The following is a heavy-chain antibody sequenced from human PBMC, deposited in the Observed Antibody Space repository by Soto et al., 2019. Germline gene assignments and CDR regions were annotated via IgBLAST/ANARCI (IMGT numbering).Heavy chain of an antibody. CDR2: IIPIFGTA. CDR3: ARVIRNVSGWSGGYYFDY. V-gene: IGHV1-69*06. D-gene: IGHD6-19*01. Sequence: QVQLVQSGAEVKKPGSSVKVSCKASGGTFSSYAISWVRQAPGQGLEWMGGIIPIFGTANYAQKFQGRVTITADKSTSTAYMELSSLRSEDTAVYYCARVIRNVSGWSGGYYFDYWGQGTLVTVSS. J-gene: IGHJ4*02. CDR1: GGTFSSYA.